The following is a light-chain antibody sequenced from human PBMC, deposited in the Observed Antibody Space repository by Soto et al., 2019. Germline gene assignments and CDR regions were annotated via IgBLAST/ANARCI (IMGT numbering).Light chain of an antibody. CDR2: GNS. CDR1: SSNIGTGYD. CDR3: QSYDSNLSVV. J-gene: IGLJ2*01. V-gene: IGLV1-40*01. Sequence: QCVLTQPPSVSGAPGQRVTISCTGSSSNIGTGYDVHWYQQLPGTAPKLLIYGNSNRPSGVPDRFSGSKSGTSASLAITGLQAEDEADYYCQSYDSNLSVVFGGGTKLTVL.